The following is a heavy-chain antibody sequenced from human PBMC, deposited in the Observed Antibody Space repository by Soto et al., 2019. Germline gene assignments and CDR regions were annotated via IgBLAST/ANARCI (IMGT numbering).Heavy chain of an antibody. J-gene: IGHJ4*02. D-gene: IGHD3-22*01. CDR1: GYTFTSYY. CDR3: ARGGNYYDSSGYYSDY. V-gene: IGHV1-46*01. CDR2: INPSGGST. Sequence: QVQLVQSGAEVKKPGASVKVSCKASGYTFTSYYMHWVRQAPGQGLEWMGIINPSGGSTSYAQKCQGRVTMTRDTATSTVYMELSSLRSEDTAVYYCARGGNYYDSSGYYSDYWGQGTLVTVSS.